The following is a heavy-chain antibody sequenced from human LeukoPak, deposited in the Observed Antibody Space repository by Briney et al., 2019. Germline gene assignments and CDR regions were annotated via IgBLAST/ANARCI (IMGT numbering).Heavy chain of an antibody. CDR3: ARGEKLLWFGELLSNPPFYMDV. CDR2: MNPNSGNT. CDR1: GYTFTSYD. D-gene: IGHD3-10*01. V-gene: IGHV1-8*03. Sequence: GASVKVSCKASGYTFTSYDINWVRQATGQGLEWMGWMNPNSGNTGYAQKFQGRVTITRNTSISTAYMELSSLRSEDTAVYYCARGEKLLWFGELLSNPPFYMDVWGKGTTVTVSS. J-gene: IGHJ6*03.